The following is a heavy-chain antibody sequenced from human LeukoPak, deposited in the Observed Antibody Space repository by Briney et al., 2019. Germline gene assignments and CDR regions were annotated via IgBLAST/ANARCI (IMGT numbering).Heavy chain of an antibody. CDR3: AKDRLRGVIPYYFDY. Sequence: GRSLRLSCAASGFTFSSYGMHWVRQAPGKGLEGVAVISYDGSNKYYADSVKGRFTISRDNSKNTLYLQMNSLRAEDTAVYYCAKDRLRGVIPYYFDYWGQGTLVTVSS. CDR2: ISYDGSNK. D-gene: IGHD3-10*01. V-gene: IGHV3-30*18. J-gene: IGHJ4*02. CDR1: GFTFSSYG.